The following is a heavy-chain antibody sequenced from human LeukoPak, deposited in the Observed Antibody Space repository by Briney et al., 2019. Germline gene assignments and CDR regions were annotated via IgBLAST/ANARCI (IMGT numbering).Heavy chain of an antibody. D-gene: IGHD6-6*01. CDR3: AREGYSSSSTPTGFGDYFDY. CDR2: RSYDGSNK. CDR1: RFTFSSYA. J-gene: IGHJ4*02. Sequence: PGGSLRLSCAASRFTFSSYAMHWVRQAPGKGLEWVAVRSYDGSNKYYADSVKGRFTISRDNSKNTLYLQMNSLRAEDTAVYYCAREGYSSSSTPTGFGDYFDYWGQGTLVTVSS. V-gene: IGHV3-30*04.